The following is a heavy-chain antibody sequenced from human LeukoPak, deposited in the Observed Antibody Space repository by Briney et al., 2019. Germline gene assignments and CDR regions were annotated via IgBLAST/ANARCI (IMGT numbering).Heavy chain of an antibody. V-gene: IGHV4-59*01. CDR2: IYYSGST. D-gene: IGHD3-22*01. CDR1: GGSISSYY. J-gene: IGHJ6*02. Sequence: SETLSLTCTVSGGSISSYYWSWIRQPPGKGLEWIGYIYYSGSTNYNPSLKSRVTISVDTSKNQFSLKLSSVTAADTAVYYCARGALDSSGYYRYYYYGMDVWGQGTTVTVSS. CDR3: ARGALDSSGYYRYYYYGMDV.